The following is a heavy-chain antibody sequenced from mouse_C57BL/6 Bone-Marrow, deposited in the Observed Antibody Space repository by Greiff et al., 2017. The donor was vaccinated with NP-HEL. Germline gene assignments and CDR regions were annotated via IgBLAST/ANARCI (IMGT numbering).Heavy chain of an antibody. V-gene: IGHV1-37*01. D-gene: IGHD1-1*01. Sequence: SGYSFTGYFMNWVKQSHGKSLEWIGRINPYNGDTFYSQKFKGKATLTVDKSSSTAHMELLSLTSEDFAVYYCARNGAYYGSSWFAYWGQGTLVTVSA. CDR3: ARNGAYYGSSWFAY. CDR2: INPYNGDT. J-gene: IGHJ3*01. CDR1: GYSFTGYF.